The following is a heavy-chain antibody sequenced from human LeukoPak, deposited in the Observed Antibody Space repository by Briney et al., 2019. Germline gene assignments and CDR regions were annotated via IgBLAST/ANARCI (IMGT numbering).Heavy chain of an antibody. J-gene: IGHJ4*02. Sequence: ASVKVSCKASGYTFSGYYMHWVRQAPGQGLEWMGWINPNSGGTNYAQKFQGRVTMTRDTSISTAYMELSRLRSDDTAVYYCARDMDYDSSGYSYWGQGTLVTVSS. CDR3: ARDMDYDSSGYSY. V-gene: IGHV1-2*02. D-gene: IGHD3-22*01. CDR2: INPNSGGT. CDR1: GYTFSGYY.